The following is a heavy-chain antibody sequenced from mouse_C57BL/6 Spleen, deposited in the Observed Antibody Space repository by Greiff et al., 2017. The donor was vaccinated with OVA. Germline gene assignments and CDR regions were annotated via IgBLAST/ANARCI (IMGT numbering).Heavy chain of an antibody. CDR1: GYAFSSSW. J-gene: IGHJ1*03. D-gene: IGHD2-1*01. Sequence: VQLQQSGPELVKPGASVKISCKASGYAFSSSWMNWVKQRPGKGLEWIGRIYPGDGDTNYNGKFKGKATLTADKSSSTAYMQLSSLTSEDSAVYFCARKEDYGNYGDFDVWGTGTTVTVSS. V-gene: IGHV1-82*01. CDR3: ARKEDYGNYGDFDV. CDR2: IYPGDGDT.